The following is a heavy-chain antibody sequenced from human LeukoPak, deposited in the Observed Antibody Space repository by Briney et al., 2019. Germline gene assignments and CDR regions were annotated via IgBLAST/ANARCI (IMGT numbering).Heavy chain of an antibody. Sequence: RGSLRLSCAASGFTFSSYGMHWVRQAPGKGLEWVAVISYDGSNKYYADSVKGRFTISRDNSKNTLYLQMNSLRAEDTAVYYCAAGYSSGWRLGYYFDYWGQGTLVTVSS. CDR2: ISYDGSNK. V-gene: IGHV3-30*03. D-gene: IGHD6-19*01. CDR3: AAGYSSGWRLGYYFDY. CDR1: GFTFSSYG. J-gene: IGHJ4*02.